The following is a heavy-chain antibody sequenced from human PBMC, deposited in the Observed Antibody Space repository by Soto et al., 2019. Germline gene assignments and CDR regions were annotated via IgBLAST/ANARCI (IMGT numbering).Heavy chain of an antibody. Sequence: QVQLVQSGAEEKKPGASVKVSCKASGYTFTRYTIHWVRQAPGQRLEWMGWINTGDDNTRYSQKFQGRVTISRDTTATTTYMELTSLICEDTAVYYCARDSGSIQGWFGPCCQGTLVTVSS. J-gene: IGHJ5*02. D-gene: IGHD6-19*01. CDR3: ARDSGSIQGWFGP. CDR2: INTGDDNT. V-gene: IGHV1-3*05. CDR1: GYTFTRYT.